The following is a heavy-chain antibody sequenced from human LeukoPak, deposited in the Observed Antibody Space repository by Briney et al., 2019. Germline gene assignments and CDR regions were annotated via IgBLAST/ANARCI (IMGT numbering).Heavy chain of an antibody. CDR1: GGSFSGYY. J-gene: IGHJ4*02. V-gene: IGHV4-4*07. CDR3: AREVLELPLAFDY. Sequence: PSETLSLTCAVYGGSFSGYYWSWIRQPAGKGLEWIGRIYTSGSTNYNPSLKSRVTMSVDTSKNQFSLKLSSVTAADTAVYYCAREVLELPLAFDYWGQGTLVTVSS. D-gene: IGHD1-7*01. CDR2: IYTSGST.